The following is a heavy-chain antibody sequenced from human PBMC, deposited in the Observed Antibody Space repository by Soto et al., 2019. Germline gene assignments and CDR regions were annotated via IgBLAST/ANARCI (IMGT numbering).Heavy chain of an antibody. J-gene: IGHJ4*02. Sequence: LSLTCAVSGGSISRSGYYWSWIRQHPGKGLEWIGYIYYSGSTYYNPSLKSRVIISADTSKNQFSLKLSSVTAADTAVYYCARVLGYCSGTNCYPDYWGQGTLVTVSS. CDR1: GGSISRSGYY. CDR2: IYYSGST. D-gene: IGHD2-15*01. V-gene: IGHV4-31*11. CDR3: ARVLGYCSGTNCYPDY.